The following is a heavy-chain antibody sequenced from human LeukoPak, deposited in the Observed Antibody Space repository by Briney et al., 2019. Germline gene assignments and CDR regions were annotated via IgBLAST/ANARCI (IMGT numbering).Heavy chain of an antibody. Sequence: PSETLSLTCAVSGYSISSGDYWGWIRQPPGKGLEWIGSILNSGSTYYNPSLKSRVTISVDTSKNQFSLKLSSVTAADTAVYYCARGGGYCSGGSCYDYYYYYYMDVWGKGTTVTVSS. CDR3: ARGGGYCSGGSCYDYYYYYYMDV. CDR1: GYSISSGDY. D-gene: IGHD2-15*01. CDR2: ILNSGST. V-gene: IGHV4-38-2*01. J-gene: IGHJ6*03.